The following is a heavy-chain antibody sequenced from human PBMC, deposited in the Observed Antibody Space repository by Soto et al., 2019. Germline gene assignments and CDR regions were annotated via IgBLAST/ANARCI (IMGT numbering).Heavy chain of an antibody. Sequence: QVQLVQSATEVKKPGASVKVSCKASGYTFISYGITWVRQAPGQGLEWVGWISADNGDTNYTQKLQGRVTMTTDTAPSTAFVELTSVRSDATAVYYCPASYAGSGWDRFWGQGSVVTVPS. CDR2: ISADNGDT. V-gene: IGHV1-18*01. D-gene: IGHD2-15*01. CDR1: GYTFISYG. CDR3: PASYAGSGWDRF. J-gene: IGHJ4*02.